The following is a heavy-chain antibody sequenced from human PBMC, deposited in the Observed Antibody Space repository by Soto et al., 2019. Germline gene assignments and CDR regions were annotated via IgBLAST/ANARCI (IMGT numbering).Heavy chain of an antibody. CDR2: ISYDGSNK. CDR3: ARNEIVATINYYFDY. CDR1: GFTFSSYA. D-gene: IGHD5-12*01. Sequence: QVQLVESGGGVVQPGRSLRLSCAASGFTFSSYAMHWVRQAPGKGLEWVAVISYDGSNKYYADSVKGRFTISRDNSKNTLYLQMNSLRAEDTAVYYCARNEIVATINYYFDYWGQGTLVTVSS. V-gene: IGHV3-30-3*01. J-gene: IGHJ4*02.